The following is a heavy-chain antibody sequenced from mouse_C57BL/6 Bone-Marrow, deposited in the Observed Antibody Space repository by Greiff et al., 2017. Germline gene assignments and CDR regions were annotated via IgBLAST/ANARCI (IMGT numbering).Heavy chain of an antibody. CDR2: IWTGGGT. CDR3: ARNKDYAMDY. V-gene: IGHV2-9-1*01. J-gene: IGHJ4*01. CDR1: GFSLTSYA. Sequence: VKLMESGPGLVAPSQSLSITCTVSGFSLTSYAISWVSQPPGKGLEWLGVIWTGGGTNYNSDLKSRLSISTDNSKSQVFLKMNSLQTDDTARYYCARNKDYAMDYWGQGTSVTVSS.